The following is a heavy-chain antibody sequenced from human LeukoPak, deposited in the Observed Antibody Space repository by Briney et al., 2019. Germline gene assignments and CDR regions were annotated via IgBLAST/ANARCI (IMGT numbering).Heavy chain of an antibody. CDR3: AKFQANYCDSSGYGCFDY. V-gene: IGHV3-23*01. CDR1: GFTFSTYA. J-gene: IGHJ4*02. CDR2: LSGTGGST. D-gene: IGHD3-22*01. Sequence: PGGSLRLSCAASGFTFSTYAMTWVRQAPGKGLEWVSSLSGTGGSTYYADSVKGRLTVSRDNSRNMLYLEMNSLRAEDTAVYYCAKFQANYCDSSGYGCFDYWGQGVLVTVSS.